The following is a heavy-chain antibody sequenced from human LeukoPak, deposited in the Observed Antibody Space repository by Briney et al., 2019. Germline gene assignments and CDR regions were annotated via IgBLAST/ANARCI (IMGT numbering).Heavy chain of an antibody. J-gene: IGHJ5*02. CDR2: IYHSGST. Sequence: SQTLSLTCVVSGGSISSGGYSWSWIRQPPGKGLEWIGYIYHSGSTYYNPSLKSRVTISVDRSKNQFSLKLSSVTAADTAVYYCARVYGGNPYNWFDPWGQGTLVTVSS. D-gene: IGHD4-23*01. CDR3: ARVYGGNPYNWFDP. V-gene: IGHV4-30-2*01. CDR1: GGSISSGGYS.